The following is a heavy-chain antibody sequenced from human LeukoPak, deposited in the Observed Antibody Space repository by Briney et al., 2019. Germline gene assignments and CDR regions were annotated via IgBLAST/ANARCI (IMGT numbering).Heavy chain of an antibody. CDR3: AKYDWNYFPPREDGHMDV. Sequence: GGSLRLSCAASGFTFSNYGMHWVRQAPGKGLEWVAFIRYDGSNEYYADSVKVRFTISRDNSKNTLYLQMNNLRAEDTAVYYCAKYDWNYFPPREDGHMDVWGKGTTVTVSS. CDR2: IRYDGSNE. D-gene: IGHD1-20*01. J-gene: IGHJ6*03. CDR1: GFTFSNYG. V-gene: IGHV3-30*02.